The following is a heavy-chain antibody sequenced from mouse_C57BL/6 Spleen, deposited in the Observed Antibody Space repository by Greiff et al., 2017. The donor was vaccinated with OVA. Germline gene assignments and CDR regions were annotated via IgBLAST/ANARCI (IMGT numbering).Heavy chain of an antibody. CDR3: AREIYYDYLYAMDY. V-gene: IGHV1-22*01. Sequence: EVQLQQSGPELVKPGASVKMSCKASGYTFTDYNMHWVKQSHGKSLEWIGYINPNNGGTSYNQKFKGKATLTVNKSSSTAYMELRSLTSEDSAVYYCAREIYYDYLYAMDYWGQGTSVTVSS. CDR2: INPNNGGT. D-gene: IGHD2-4*01. CDR1: GYTFTDYN. J-gene: IGHJ4*01.